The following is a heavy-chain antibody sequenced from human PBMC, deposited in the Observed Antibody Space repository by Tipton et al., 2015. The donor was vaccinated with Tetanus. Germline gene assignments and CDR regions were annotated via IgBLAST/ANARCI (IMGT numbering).Heavy chain of an antibody. D-gene: IGHD6-19*01. CDR2: IGGHYGDT. Sequence: SLRLSCAASGFTFDNYAMTWVRQAPGKGLEWVSSIGGHYGDTYYAGSMKGRFTVSRDNSKNTLYLQMNSLRAEDTAMYYCVRSAPIRVADKWGVDWFDPWSQGTLVTVSS. CDR3: VRSAPIRVADKWGVDWFDP. V-gene: IGHV3-23*01. J-gene: IGHJ5*02. CDR1: GFTFDNYA.